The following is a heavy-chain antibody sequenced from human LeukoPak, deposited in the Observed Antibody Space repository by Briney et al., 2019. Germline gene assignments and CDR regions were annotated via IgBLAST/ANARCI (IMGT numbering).Heavy chain of an antibody. D-gene: IGHD1-26*01. CDR2: IYYSGST. J-gene: IGHJ4*02. CDR3: ARASRGSYYEGVSFDY. CDR1: GGSISSYY. Sequence: PSETLSLTCTVSGGSISSYYWSWIRQPPGKGLEWIGYIYYSGSTNYNPSLKSRVTISVDTSKNQFSLKLSSVTAADTAVYYCARASRGSYYEGVSFDYWDQGTLVTVSS. V-gene: IGHV4-59*01.